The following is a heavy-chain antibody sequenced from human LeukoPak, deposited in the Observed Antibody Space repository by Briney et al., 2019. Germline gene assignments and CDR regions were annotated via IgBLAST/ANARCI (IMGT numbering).Heavy chain of an antibody. CDR1: GFTFSSYG. Sequence: PGRSLRLSCAASGFTFSSYGMHWVRQAPGKGLEWVAVISYDGSNKYYADSVKGRFTISRDNSKNTLYLQMNSLRAEDTAVYYCVGAEYYYYYMDVWGKGTTVTVSS. CDR2: ISYDGSNK. V-gene: IGHV3-30*03. J-gene: IGHJ6*03. CDR3: VGAEYYYYYMDV.